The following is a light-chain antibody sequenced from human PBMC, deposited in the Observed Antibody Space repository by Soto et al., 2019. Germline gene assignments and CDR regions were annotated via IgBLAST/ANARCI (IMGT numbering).Light chain of an antibody. J-gene: IGLJ1*01. CDR2: EVT. Sequence: QSALTQPASVSGSPGQSITISCTGTSSDFGNYNLVSWYQQHPGKAPKLIIYEVTDRPSGVSNRFSGSKSGNTASLTISGLQAEDEAEYYCSSYTNINTRACVFGTGTKLTVL. CDR1: SSDFGNYNL. CDR3: SSYTNINTRACV. V-gene: IGLV2-14*02.